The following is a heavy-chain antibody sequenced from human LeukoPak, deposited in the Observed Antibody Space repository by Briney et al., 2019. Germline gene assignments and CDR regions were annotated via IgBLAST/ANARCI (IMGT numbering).Heavy chain of an antibody. CDR1: GFTFSNYY. CDR2: INTIGTTI. D-gene: IGHD2/OR15-2a*01. CDR3: ARGDFGRYAFDF. Sequence: GGSLRLSCAASGFTFSNYYMSWIRQAPGKGLEWVSYINTIGTTIFYADSLKGRFTISRDNAKNSLSLQMDSLRAEDTAVYYCARGDFGRYAFDFWGQGTMVTVSS. J-gene: IGHJ3*01. V-gene: IGHV3-11*01.